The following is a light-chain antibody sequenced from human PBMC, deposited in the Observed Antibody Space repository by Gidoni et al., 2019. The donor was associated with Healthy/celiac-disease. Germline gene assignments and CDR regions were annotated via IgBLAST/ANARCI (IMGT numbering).Light chain of an antibody. J-gene: IGKJ1*01. CDR3: QQSYSTLGA. CDR1: QSISSY. V-gene: IGKV1-39*01. CDR2: AES. Sequence: DIQMTQSPSSLSASVGDRVTITCRASQSISSYLNGYQQKPGKAPKLLIYAESSLQSGVPSRFSGSGSGTDFTLTISSLQPEDFATYYCQQSYSTLGAFGQGTKVEIK.